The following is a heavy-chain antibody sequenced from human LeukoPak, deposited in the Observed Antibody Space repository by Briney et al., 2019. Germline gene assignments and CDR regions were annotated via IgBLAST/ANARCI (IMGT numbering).Heavy chain of an antibody. CDR2: INHSGST. V-gene: IGHV4-61*10. CDR1: GGSISSGSYY. D-gene: IGHD1-26*01. Sequence: SETLSLTCTVSGGSISSGSYYWSWIRQPAGKGLEWIGEINHSGSTNYNPSLKSRVTISVDTSKNQFSLKLSSVTAADTAVYYCARTGGSEGLDYWGQGTLVTVSS. CDR3: ARTGGSEGLDY. J-gene: IGHJ4*02.